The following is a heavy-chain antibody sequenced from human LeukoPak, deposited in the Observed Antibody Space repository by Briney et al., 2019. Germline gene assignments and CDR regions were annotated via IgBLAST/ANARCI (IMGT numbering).Heavy chain of an antibody. D-gene: IGHD3-10*01. V-gene: IGHV3-23*01. CDR1: GFTFSSYG. CDR3: AKDQRITMVRGLPYYFDY. Sequence: PGGSLRLSCAASGFTFSSYGMSWVRQAPGKGLEWVSAISGSGGSTYYADSVKGRFTISRDNSKNTLYLQMNSLRAEDTAVYYCAKDQRITMVRGLPYYFDYWGQGTLVTVSS. J-gene: IGHJ4*02. CDR2: ISGSGGST.